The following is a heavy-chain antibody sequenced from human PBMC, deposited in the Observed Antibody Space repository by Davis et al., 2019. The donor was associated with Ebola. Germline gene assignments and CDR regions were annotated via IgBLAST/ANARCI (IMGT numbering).Heavy chain of an antibody. CDR2: ISYDGSNK. CDR1: GFTFSSYA. CDR3: VREEGDGYNLYYFDY. V-gene: IGHV3-30-3*01. D-gene: IGHD5-24*01. Sequence: PGGSLRLSCAASGFTFSSYAMHWVRQAPGKGLEWVAVISYDGSNKYYADSVKGRFTISRDNSKNTLYLQMNSLRAEDTAVYYCVREEGDGYNLYYFDYWGQGTLVTVSS. J-gene: IGHJ4*02.